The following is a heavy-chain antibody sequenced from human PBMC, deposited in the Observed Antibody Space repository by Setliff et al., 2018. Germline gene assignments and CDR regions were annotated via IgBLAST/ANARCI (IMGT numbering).Heavy chain of an antibody. V-gene: IGHV4-59*01. CDR3: ARGLPSGWYRGFDF. J-gene: IGHJ4*02. CDR1: GGSISPFY. CDR2: IFYTGKS. D-gene: IGHD6-19*01. Sequence: KPSETLSLTCTVPGGSISPFYWNWIRQSPGKGLEWIGYIFYTGKSSYNPSLKSRVTISVDTSKNQFSLNLQSVTPADAGVYYCARGLPSGWYRGFDFWGQGSLVTAPQ.